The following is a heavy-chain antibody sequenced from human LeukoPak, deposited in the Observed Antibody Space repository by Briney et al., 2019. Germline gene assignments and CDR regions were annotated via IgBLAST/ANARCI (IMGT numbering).Heavy chain of an antibody. CDR1: GYTFTGYY. V-gene: IGHV1-2*02. Sequence: ASVKVSCKASGYTFTGYYMHWVRQAPGQGLEWMGWINPNSGGTNYAQKFQGRVTMTRDTSISTAYMELSRLRSDDTAVYYCARDREYDYVWGSYRKQPDAFDIWGQGTMVTVSS. CDR3: ARDREYDYVWGSYRKQPDAFDI. J-gene: IGHJ3*02. D-gene: IGHD3-16*02. CDR2: INPNSGGT.